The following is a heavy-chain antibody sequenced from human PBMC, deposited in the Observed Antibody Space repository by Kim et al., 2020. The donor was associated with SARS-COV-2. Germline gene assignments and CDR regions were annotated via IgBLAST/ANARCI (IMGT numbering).Heavy chain of an antibody. CDR1: GDTFSSYS. D-gene: IGHD3-10*01. Sequence: SVKVSCKASGDTFSSYSISWVRQAPGQGLEWMGGIIPIFGTANYAQKFQGRVTITADESTSTAYMELSSLRSEDTAVYYCARDLGPYYGSGSYLNYCGMDCWGQGTTVTVSS. V-gene: IGHV1-69*13. CDR2: IIPIFGTA. CDR3: ARDLGPYYGSGSYLNYCGMDC. J-gene: IGHJ6*02.